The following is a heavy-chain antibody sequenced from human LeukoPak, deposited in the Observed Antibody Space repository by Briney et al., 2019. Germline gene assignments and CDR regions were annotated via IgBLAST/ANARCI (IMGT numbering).Heavy chain of an antibody. V-gene: IGHV3-23*01. CDR1: GFTLSSYA. D-gene: IGHD2-21*01. J-gene: IGHJ4*02. CDR3: AKAPVTTCRGAYCYPFDY. CDR2: ISDSGNT. Sequence: GGSLRLSCAASGFTLSSYAMSWVRQAPGKGLEWVSAISDSGNTYHADSVKGRFTISRDSSKNTLFLQMNRLRPEDAAVYYCAKAPVTTCRGAYCYPFDYWGRGPWSPSPQ.